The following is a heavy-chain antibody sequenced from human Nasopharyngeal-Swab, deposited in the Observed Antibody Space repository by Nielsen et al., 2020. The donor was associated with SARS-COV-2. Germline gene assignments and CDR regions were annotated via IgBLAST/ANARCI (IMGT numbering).Heavy chain of an antibody. V-gene: IGHV4-39*01. Sequence: WIRQPPGKGLEWIGSIYYRGSTYYNPSLKSRVTISVDTSKNQFSLKLSFVTAADPAVYYCLGYCRSTSCRETDAFDIWGQGTMVTVSS. CDR3: LGYCRSTSCRETDAFDI. CDR2: IYYRGST. J-gene: IGHJ3*02. D-gene: IGHD2-2*01.